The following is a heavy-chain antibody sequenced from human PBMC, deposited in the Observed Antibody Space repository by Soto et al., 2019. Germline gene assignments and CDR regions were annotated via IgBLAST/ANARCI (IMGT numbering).Heavy chain of an antibody. CDR2: IYYSGST. J-gene: IGHJ4*02. CDR3: ARNNGDDYGDYLRFDY. Sequence: SETLSLTCTVSGGSISSGGYYWSWIRQHPGKGLEWIGYIYYSGSTYYNPSLKSRVTISVDTSKNQFSLKLSSVTAADTAVYYCARNNGDDYGDYLRFDYWGQGTLVTVSS. CDR1: GGSISSGGYY. D-gene: IGHD4-17*01. V-gene: IGHV4-31*03.